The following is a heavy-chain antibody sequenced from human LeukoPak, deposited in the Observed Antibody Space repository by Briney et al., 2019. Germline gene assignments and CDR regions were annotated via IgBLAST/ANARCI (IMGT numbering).Heavy chain of an antibody. D-gene: IGHD3-22*01. CDR3: ARDGAYYYDSSGYYNWFDP. Sequence: SETLSLTCTVSGGSISSYYWSWIRQPPGKGLEWIGYIYYSGSTNYNPSLKSRVTISVDTSKNQFSLKLSSATAADTAVYYCARDGAYYYDSSGYYNWFDPWGQGTLVTVSS. J-gene: IGHJ5*02. CDR2: IYYSGST. V-gene: IGHV4-59*01. CDR1: GGSISSYY.